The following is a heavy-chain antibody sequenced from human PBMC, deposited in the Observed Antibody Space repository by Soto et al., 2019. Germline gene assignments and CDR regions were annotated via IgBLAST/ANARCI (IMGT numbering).Heavy chain of an antibody. D-gene: IGHD4-17*01. CDR3: ARSMTTVTHLYYYYGMDV. CDR2: INPSGGGT. Sequence: ASVKVSCKASGYTFTSYYMHWVRQAPGQGLEWMGMINPSGGGTTYAQKFQGRVTMTRDTSTSTVYMELSSLRSEDTAVYYCARSMTTVTHLYYYYGMDVWGQGTTVTVSS. CDR1: GYTFTSYY. V-gene: IGHV1-46*01. J-gene: IGHJ6*02.